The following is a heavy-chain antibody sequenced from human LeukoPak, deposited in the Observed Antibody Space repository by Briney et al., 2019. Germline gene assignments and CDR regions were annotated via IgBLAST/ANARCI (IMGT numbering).Heavy chain of an antibody. CDR2: INQSGST. V-gene: IGHV4-34*01. D-gene: IGHD4-11*01. CDR3: ARGTTVSDY. Sequence: SETLSLTCAVYGGSFSGYYWSWIRQPPGKGLEWIGEINQSGSTNYNPSLKSRVTISVDMSKNQFSLKLSSVTAADTAMYYCARGTTVSDYWGQGTLVTVSS. J-gene: IGHJ4*02. CDR1: GGSFSGYY.